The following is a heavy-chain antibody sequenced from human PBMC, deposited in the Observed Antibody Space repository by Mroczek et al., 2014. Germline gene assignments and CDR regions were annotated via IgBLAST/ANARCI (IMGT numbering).Heavy chain of an antibody. CDR1: GYTFTSYD. CDR2: MNPNSGNT. CDR3: AVGASYGYFDY. D-gene: IGHD1-26*01. Sequence: VQLLETGAEVKKPGASVRVSCKASGYTFTSYDINWVRQATGQGLEWMGWMNPNSGNTGYAQKFQGRVTMTRNTSISTAYMELSSLRSEDTAVYYCAVGASYGYFDYVGPGNPGHRLL. J-gene: IGHJ4*02. V-gene: IGHV1-8*01.